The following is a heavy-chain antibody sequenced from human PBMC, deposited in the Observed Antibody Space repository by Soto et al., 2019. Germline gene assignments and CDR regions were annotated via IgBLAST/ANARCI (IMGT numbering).Heavy chain of an antibody. CDR1: GYTFTSYG. Sequence: SVKVSCKASGYTFTSYGISWVRQAPGQGLEWMGWISAYNGNTNYAQKLQGRVTMTTDTSTSTAYMELRSLRSDDTAVYYCGRDLYQSVFYYGMDVWGQGTTVTVSS. CDR3: GRDLYQSVFYYGMDV. CDR2: ISAYNGNT. D-gene: IGHD2-2*01. V-gene: IGHV1-18*01. J-gene: IGHJ6*02.